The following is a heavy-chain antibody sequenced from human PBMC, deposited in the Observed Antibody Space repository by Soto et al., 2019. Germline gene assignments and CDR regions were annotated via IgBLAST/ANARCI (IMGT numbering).Heavy chain of an antibody. CDR2: LSGSGVST. CDR3: AKIESRFFYDSTGYYPFDY. D-gene: IGHD3-22*01. CDR1: GFPFSNYA. V-gene: IGHV3-23*01. J-gene: IGHJ4*02. Sequence: GGSLRLSCAASGFPFSNYAMTWVRQAPGKGLEWDSALSGSGVSTYYADSVMGRFTISRDNSKNTVYLQMNSLRAEDTAVYYCAKIESRFFYDSTGYYPFDYWGQGTLVTVSS.